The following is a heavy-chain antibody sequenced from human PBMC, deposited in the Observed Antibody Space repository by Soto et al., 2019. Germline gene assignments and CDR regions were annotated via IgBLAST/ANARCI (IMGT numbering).Heavy chain of an antibody. CDR3: AREGRRWLSNLGSYYYADV. D-gene: IGHD5-12*01. Sequence: QVQLQQWGAGLLKPSETLSLTCADYGGSFSAYYWSWIRQPPGKGLEWIGEINHGGSTNYNPSLKSGRTISEDASKNQVSLKLSFVTAADSAVYYCAREGRRWLSNLGSYYYADVWGKGTTVTVSS. CDR2: INHGGST. CDR1: GGSFSAYY. J-gene: IGHJ6*03. V-gene: IGHV4-34*01.